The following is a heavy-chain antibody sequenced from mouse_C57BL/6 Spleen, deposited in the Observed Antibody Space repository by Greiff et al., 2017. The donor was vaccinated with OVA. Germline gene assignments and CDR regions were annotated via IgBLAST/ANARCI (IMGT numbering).Heavy chain of an antibody. CDR2: IDPANGNT. CDR1: GFNIKNTY. V-gene: IGHV14-3*01. D-gene: IGHD3-1*01. Sequence: EVQLVESVAELVRPGASVKLSCTASGFNIKNTYMHWVKQRPEQGLEWIGRIDPANGNTKYAPKFQGKATITADTSSNTAYLPLSSLTSEDTAIYYCARGAGTRATGVYYFDYWGQGTTLTVSS. CDR3: ARGAGTRATGVYYFDY. J-gene: IGHJ2*01.